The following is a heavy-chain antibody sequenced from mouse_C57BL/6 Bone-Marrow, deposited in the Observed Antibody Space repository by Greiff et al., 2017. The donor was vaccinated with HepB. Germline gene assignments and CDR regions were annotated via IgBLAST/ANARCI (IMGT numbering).Heavy chain of an antibody. D-gene: IGHD1-1*01. V-gene: IGHV5-6*01. CDR3: ARHLRAAY. CDR2: ISSGGSYT. CDR1: GFTFSSYG. J-gene: IGHJ3*01. Sequence: EVQLQESGGDLVKPGGSLKLSCAASGFTFSSYGMSWVRQTPDKRLEWVATISSGGSYTYYPDSVKGRFTISRDNAKNTLYLQMSSLKSEDTAMYYCARHLRAAYWGQGTLVTVSA.